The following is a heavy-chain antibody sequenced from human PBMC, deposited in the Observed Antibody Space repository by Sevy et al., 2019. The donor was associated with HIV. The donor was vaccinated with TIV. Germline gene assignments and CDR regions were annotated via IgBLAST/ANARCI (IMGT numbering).Heavy chain of an antibody. Sequence: GGSLRLSCVASGPTFSSYSMKWVRQAPGKGLEWVSSISSSSSYIYYADSVNGKFTIPRDNAKKSLYLQVNNLRADDTAVYYCARDRDGSGSSGGYGMDVWGQGTTVTVSS. CDR3: ARDRDGSGSSGGYGMDV. CDR1: GPTFSSYS. CDR2: ISSSSSYI. V-gene: IGHV3-21*01. D-gene: IGHD3-10*01. J-gene: IGHJ6*02.